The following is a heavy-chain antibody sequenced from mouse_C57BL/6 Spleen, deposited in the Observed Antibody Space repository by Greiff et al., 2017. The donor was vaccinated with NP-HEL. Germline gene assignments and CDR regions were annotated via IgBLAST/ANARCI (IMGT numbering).Heavy chain of an antibody. Sequence: VKLVESGAELVRPGASVKLSCKASGYTFTDYYINWVKQRPGQGLEWIARIYPGSGNTYYNEKFKGKATLTAEKSSSTAYMQLSSLTSEDSAVYFCARSGNYPAWFAYWGQGTLVTVSA. J-gene: IGHJ3*01. CDR2: IYPGSGNT. D-gene: IGHD2-1*01. CDR1: GYTFTDYY. CDR3: ARSGNYPAWFAY. V-gene: IGHV1-76*01.